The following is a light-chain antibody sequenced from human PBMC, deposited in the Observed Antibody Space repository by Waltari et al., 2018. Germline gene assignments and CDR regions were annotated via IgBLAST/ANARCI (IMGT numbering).Light chain of an antibody. CDR3: QQGNSFPPT. CDR2: AAS. V-gene: IGKV1-12*01. J-gene: IGKJ1*01. CDR1: QGISNW. Sequence: QFTHSPSFVVASVWAIVLITCRASQGISNWLAGYQQKPGKAPKLLIYAASILQTRVPSSFSGSGSGTDFTLTISNLQPEDFATYFCQQGNSFPPTFGQGTKVQVK.